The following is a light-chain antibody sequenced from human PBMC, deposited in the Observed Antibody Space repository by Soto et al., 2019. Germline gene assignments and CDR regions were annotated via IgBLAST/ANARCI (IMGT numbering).Light chain of an antibody. CDR2: AAS. CDR1: HTISDY. V-gene: IGKV1-39*01. J-gene: IGKJ5*01. CDR3: QQTYSTPIT. Sequence: DIQMTQSPSSLSASVGDRVTITCRAGHTISDYLNWYQQKPGAAPQLLISAASTLQSGVPSRFSGRGSGTDFTLTISGLQAEDCATYYCQQTYSTPITFGQGTRLEMK.